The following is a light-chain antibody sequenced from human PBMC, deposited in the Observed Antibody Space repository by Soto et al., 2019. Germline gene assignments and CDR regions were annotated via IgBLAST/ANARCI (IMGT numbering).Light chain of an antibody. J-gene: IGLJ1*01. CDR1: SPNIGGNS. CDR3: GSWDSSLSAYV. CDR2: DDN. Sequence: VLTQPPSVSAAPGQKVTISCSGSSPNIGGNSVSWYQQLPGTAPKLLIYDDNKRPSGIPDRFSGSKSGTSATLGITGFQTGDEADYYCGSWDSSLSAYVFGTGIKVTVL. V-gene: IGLV1-51*01.